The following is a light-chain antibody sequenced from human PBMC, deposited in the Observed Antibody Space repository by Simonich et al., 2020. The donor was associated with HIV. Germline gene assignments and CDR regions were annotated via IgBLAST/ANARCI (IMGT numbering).Light chain of an antibody. J-gene: IGLJ3*02. CDR2: DVS. Sequence: QSALTQPASVSGSPGQSITISCTGTSSDVGGYNYVSWYQQHPGKAPKLRIPDVSKGPAGVSNRFSGSKSGNTASLTISGLQAEDEADYYCSSYTSSSTWVFGGGTKLTVL. V-gene: IGLV2-14*01. CDR3: SSYTSSSTWV. CDR1: SSDVGGYNY.